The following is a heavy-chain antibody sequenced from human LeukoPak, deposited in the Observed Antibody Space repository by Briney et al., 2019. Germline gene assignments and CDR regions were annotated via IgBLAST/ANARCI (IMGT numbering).Heavy chain of an antibody. CDR3: AGWYMVAVYYFDY. J-gene: IGHJ4*02. D-gene: IGHD5-12*01. Sequence: SVKVSCKASGGTFSSYAISWVRQAPGQGLEWMGRIIPVLGIANYAQKFQGRVTITADKSTSTAYMELRSLRSDDTAVYYCAGWYMVAVYYFDYWGQGTLVTVSS. V-gene: IGHV1-69*04. CDR1: GGTFSSYA. CDR2: IIPVLGIA.